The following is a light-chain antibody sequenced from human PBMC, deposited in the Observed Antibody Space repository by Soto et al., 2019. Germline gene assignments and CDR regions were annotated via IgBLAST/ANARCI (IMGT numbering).Light chain of an antibody. Sequence: DIQMTQSPSSLSASVGDRVTITCRASESIARHLNWYQQKPGKAPKLLIYAASSLQNGVPSRFRGGGSETDFTLTISNLQPEDCATYYCQQTYSTLSITFGQGTRLEIK. CDR1: ESIARH. V-gene: IGKV1-39*01. J-gene: IGKJ5*01. CDR3: QQTYSTLSIT. CDR2: AAS.